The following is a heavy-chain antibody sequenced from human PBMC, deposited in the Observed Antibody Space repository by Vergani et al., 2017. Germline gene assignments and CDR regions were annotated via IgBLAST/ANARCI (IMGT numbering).Heavy chain of an antibody. CDR2: ISGSGGST. CDR3: ATWPSIAVAGTLDY. D-gene: IGHD6-19*01. CDR1: GFTVSSNY. V-gene: IGHV3-23*04. Sequence: EVQLVESGGGLIQPGGSLRLSCAASGFTVSSNYMSWVRQAPGKGLEWVSAISGSGGSTYYADSVKGRFTISRDNSKNTLYLQMNSLRAEDTAVYYCATWPSIAVAGTLDYWGQGTLVTVSS. J-gene: IGHJ4*02.